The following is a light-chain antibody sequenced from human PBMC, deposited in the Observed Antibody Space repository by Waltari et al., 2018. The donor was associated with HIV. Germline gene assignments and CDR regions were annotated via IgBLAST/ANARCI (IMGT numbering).Light chain of an antibody. CDR3: GTWDSSLGGWV. CDR2: DNN. J-gene: IGLJ3*02. CDR1: DSNIWRNY. V-gene: IGLV1-51*01. Sequence: QSVLTQPPSVSAAPGQKVTISCSGSDSNIWRNYVSWYQQLPGAAPKLLIYDNNKRPSGIPDRCSGSKASTSATLGITGLQTGDEADYYCGTWDSSLGGWVFGGGTKLAVL.